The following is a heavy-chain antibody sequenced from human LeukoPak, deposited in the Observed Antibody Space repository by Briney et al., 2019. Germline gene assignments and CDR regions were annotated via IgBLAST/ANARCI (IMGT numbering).Heavy chain of an antibody. CDR2: IYYSGST. D-gene: IGHD5-12*01. V-gene: IGHV4-39*07. CDR1: GGSISSSSYH. CDR3: VGPLDMTGDIVPTIM. J-gene: IGHJ4*02. Sequence: PSETLSLTCTVSGGSISSSSYHWGWIRQPPGKGLEWIGSIYYSGSTYYNPSLKSRVSISVDTSKNQFSLKLSSVTAADTAVYYCVGPLDMTGDIVPTIMWGQGTLVTVSS.